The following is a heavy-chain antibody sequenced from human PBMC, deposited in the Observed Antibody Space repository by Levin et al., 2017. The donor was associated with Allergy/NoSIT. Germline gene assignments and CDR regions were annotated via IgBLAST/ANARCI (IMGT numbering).Heavy chain of an antibody. J-gene: IGHJ4*02. CDR1: GGSISSYY. CDR2: IYYSGST. V-gene: IGHV4-59*01. Sequence: SETLSLTCTVSGGSISSYYWSWIRQPPGKGLEWIGYIYYSGSTNYNPSLKSRVTISVDTSKNQFSLKLSSVTAADTAVYYCARGGSSSWLGRFDYWGQGTLVTVSS. D-gene: IGHD6-13*01. CDR3: ARGGSSSWLGRFDY.